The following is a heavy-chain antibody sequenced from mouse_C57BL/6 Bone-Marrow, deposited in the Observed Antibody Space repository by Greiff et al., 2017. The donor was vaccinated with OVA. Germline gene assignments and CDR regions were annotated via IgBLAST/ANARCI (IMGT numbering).Heavy chain of an antibody. V-gene: IGHV5-2*01. Sequence: EVMLVESGGGLVQPGASLKLSCESNEYAFPSHDMSWVRTTPEKRLALVAAINSDGGSTYYPDTMERRFIISRDNTKKTLYLQMSSLRSEDTALYYCARQRRLRRYFDYWGQGTTLTVSP. D-gene: IGHD2-4*01. CDR3: ARQRRLRRYFDY. J-gene: IGHJ2*01. CDR1: EYAFPSHD. CDR2: INSDGGST.